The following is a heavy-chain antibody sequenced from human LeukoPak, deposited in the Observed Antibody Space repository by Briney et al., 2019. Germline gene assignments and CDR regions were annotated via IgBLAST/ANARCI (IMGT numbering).Heavy chain of an antibody. V-gene: IGHV3-7*01. J-gene: IGHJ4*02. D-gene: IGHD5-18*01. Sequence: GGSLRLSCEASTFTFIPGWMSWVRQAPGKGLEWVAMMKRDGSEKLYVDSVRGRFTISRDNTKNSLYLQMDSLRDEDSALYYCASLDSAHPSGVHWGQGTLVTVSS. CDR3: ASLDSAHPSGVH. CDR2: MKRDGSEK. CDR1: TFTFIPGW.